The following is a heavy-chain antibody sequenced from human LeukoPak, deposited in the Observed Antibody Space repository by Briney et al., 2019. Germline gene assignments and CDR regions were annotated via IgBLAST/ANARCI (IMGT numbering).Heavy chain of an antibody. J-gene: IGHJ4*02. CDR2: ISSSGST. D-gene: IGHD3-22*01. Sequence: SETLSLTCTVSGDSISSGDYYWSWIRQPAGKGLEWIGRISSSGSTNYNPSLKSRVTISVDTSKNQFSLKLSSVTAADTAVYFCARRNSLVVITNYFDYWGQGTLVTVSS. CDR1: GDSISSGDYY. CDR3: ARRNSLVVITNYFDY. V-gene: IGHV4-61*02.